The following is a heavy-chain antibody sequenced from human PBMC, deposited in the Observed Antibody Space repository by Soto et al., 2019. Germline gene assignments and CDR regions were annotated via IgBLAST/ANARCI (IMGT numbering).Heavy chain of an antibody. Sequence: GASVKVSCKASGGTFSSYAISWVRQAPGQGLEWMGWISGYNGNTNYVQKFQGRVTMTTDTSTSTAYMELRSLRSDDTAVYYCARADDYSFYYMDVWGKGTTVTVSS. J-gene: IGHJ6*03. CDR2: ISGYNGNT. CDR1: GGTFSSYA. D-gene: IGHD3-16*01. CDR3: ARADDYSFYYMDV. V-gene: IGHV1-18*01.